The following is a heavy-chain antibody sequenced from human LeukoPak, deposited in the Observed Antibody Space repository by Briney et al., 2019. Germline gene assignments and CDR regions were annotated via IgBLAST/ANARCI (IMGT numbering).Heavy chain of an antibody. V-gene: IGHV3-15*01. CDR3: TPIAAAGRIDY. Sequence: GGSLRLSCAASGFTFSSYEMNWVRQAPGKGLEWVGRIKTKTDGGTTDYAAPVKGRFTISRDDSKNTLYLQMNSLKTEDTAVYYCTPIAAAGRIDYWGQGTLVTVSS. CDR1: GFTFSSYE. J-gene: IGHJ4*02. CDR2: IKTKTDGGTT. D-gene: IGHD6-13*01.